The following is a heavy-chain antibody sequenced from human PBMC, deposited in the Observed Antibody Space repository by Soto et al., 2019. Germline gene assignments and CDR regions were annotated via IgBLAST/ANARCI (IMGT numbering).Heavy chain of an antibody. J-gene: IGHJ4*02. CDR1: DGSFSGND. CDR2: ISHSGST. V-gene: IGHV4-34*01. Sequence: QVQLQQWGGGLLKPSETLSLTYTVYDGSFSGNDWSWIRHPPGMGLECIGEISHSGSTNYNPSLKIRVTISVDTTKNQYSLKLSSVTAADSAMYYCARGHLPGGNTFYYDYWGQGTLVTVSS. D-gene: IGHD2-15*01. CDR3: ARGHLPGGNTFYYDY.